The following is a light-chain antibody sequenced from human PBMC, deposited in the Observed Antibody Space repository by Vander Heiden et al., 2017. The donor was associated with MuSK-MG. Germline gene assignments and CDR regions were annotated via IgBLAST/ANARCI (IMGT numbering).Light chain of an antibody. CDR3: QKYNSTWT. Sequence: DIQMTQSPSSLSASVGDRVTITCRASQGISNYLAWYQQKPGKVPKLLIYAASTLQSVVPSRFSGSGSATDFTLTISSLQPEDVATYYCQKYNSTWTFGQGTKVEIK. J-gene: IGKJ1*01. V-gene: IGKV1-27*01. CDR2: AAS. CDR1: QGISNY.